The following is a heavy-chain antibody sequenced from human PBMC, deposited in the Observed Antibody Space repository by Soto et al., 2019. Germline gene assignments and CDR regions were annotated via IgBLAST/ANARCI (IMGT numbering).Heavy chain of an antibody. CDR2: ISGSGGST. J-gene: IGHJ4*02. Sequence: GGSLRLSCAASGFTFSSYAMSWVRQAPGKGLEWVSGISGSGGSTYYADSVKGRFTISRDNSKNTLYLQMNSLRAEDTAVYYCAKCRRGGYYYFDYWGQGTLVTVSS. CDR1: GFTFSSYA. CDR3: AKCRRGGYYYFDY. D-gene: IGHD1-26*01. V-gene: IGHV3-23*01.